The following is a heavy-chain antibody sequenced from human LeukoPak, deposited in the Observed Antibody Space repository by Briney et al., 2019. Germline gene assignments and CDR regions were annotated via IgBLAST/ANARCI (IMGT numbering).Heavy chain of an antibody. V-gene: IGHV3-7*01. D-gene: IGHD6-19*01. Sequence: PGGSLILSCAVSGFTISNYWMSWVRQAPGKGLEWVANIKQDGSEKHYIDSVRGRFTISRDNARNSLYLQMDSLRAEDTAVYYCANGGWWFDSWGQGTLVTVYS. CDR3: ANGGWWFDS. CDR1: GFTISNYW. CDR2: IKQDGSEK. J-gene: IGHJ5*01.